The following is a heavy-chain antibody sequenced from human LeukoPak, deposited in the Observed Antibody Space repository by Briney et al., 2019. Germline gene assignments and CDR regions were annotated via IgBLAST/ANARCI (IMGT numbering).Heavy chain of an antibody. V-gene: IGHV4-59*01. CDR3: ASSEYSSSSPDY. J-gene: IGHJ4*02. CDR2: IYYSGST. Sequence: SETLSLTCTVSGGSFSSYYWSWLRQPPGKGLEWLGYIYYSGSTNYNPALKSRVTISVDTTKNQFSLKLSSVTAADTAVYYCASSEYSSSSPDYWGQGTLVTVSS. CDR1: GGSFSSYY. D-gene: IGHD6-6*01.